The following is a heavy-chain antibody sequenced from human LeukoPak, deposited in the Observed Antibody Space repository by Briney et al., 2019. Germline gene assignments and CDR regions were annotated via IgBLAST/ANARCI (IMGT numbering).Heavy chain of an antibody. V-gene: IGHV4-61*01. CDR1: GVSINTCCYY. D-gene: IGHD5-18*01. CDR2: KYYSGST. CDR3: ARGRSYGFDFDS. J-gene: IGHJ4*02. Sequence: SETLSLTCDVSGVSINTCCYYWTWIRQPPGKGLEWIGYKYYSGSTRYNSSLRSRLTISLDSSKNQFSLRLTSVTAADTAVYYCARGRSYGFDFDSWGPGTPVIVSS.